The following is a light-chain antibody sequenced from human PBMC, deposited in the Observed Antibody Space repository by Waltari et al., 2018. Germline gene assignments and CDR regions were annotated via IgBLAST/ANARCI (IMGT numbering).Light chain of an antibody. CDR2: YDS. V-gene: IGLV3-21*04. J-gene: IGLJ1*01. Sequence: SYVLTQPPSVSVAPGATARTTCGGDNIGSYSVHWYQQKPGQAPVLVIFYDSDRPSGIPERFSGSNSGNTATLTITRVEAGDEANYYCQVWHAAIDPGVFGTGTEVSVL. CDR1: NIGSYS. CDR3: QVWHAAIDPGV.